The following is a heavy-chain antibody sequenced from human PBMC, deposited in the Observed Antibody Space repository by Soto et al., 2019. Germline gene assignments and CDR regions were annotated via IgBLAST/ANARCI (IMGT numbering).Heavy chain of an antibody. CDR1: GGSFSGYY. J-gene: IGHJ4*02. D-gene: IGHD3-3*01. Sequence: PSETLSLTCAVYGGSFSGYYWSWIRQPPGKGLGWIGEINHSGSTNYNPSLKSRVTISVDTSKNQFSLKLSSVTAADTAVYYCARGTTYYDFWSGLAIHFDYWGQGTLVTVSS. CDR3: ARGTTYYDFWSGLAIHFDY. CDR2: INHSGST. V-gene: IGHV4-34*01.